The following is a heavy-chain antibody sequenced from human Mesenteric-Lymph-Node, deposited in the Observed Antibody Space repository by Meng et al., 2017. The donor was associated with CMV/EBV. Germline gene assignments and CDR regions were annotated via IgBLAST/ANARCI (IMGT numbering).Heavy chain of an antibody. CDR1: GGSVSSGSYY. Sequence: SETLSLTCTVSGGSVSSGSYYWSWIRQPPGKGLEWIGYIYYSGSTNYNPSLKSRVTISVDTSKNQFSLKLSSVTAADTAVYYCARGHIVVVPAAPRAAYYYYGMDVWGQGTTVTVSS. D-gene: IGHD2-2*01. J-gene: IGHJ6*02. CDR2: IYYSGST. CDR3: ARGHIVVVPAAPRAAYYYYGMDV. V-gene: IGHV4-61*01.